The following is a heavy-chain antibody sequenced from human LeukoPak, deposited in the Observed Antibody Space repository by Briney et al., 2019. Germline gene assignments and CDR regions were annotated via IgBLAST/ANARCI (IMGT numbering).Heavy chain of an antibody. Sequence: PSETLSLTCTVSGGSISSYYWSWIRQPPGKGLEWIGYIYYSGSTNYNPSLKSRVTISVDTSKNQFSLKLSSVTAADTAVYYCARDLYSRRMDYHGSGSYFAYWGQGTLVTVSS. CDR2: IYYSGST. J-gene: IGHJ4*02. V-gene: IGHV4-59*01. CDR3: ARDLYSRRMDYHGSGSYFAY. CDR1: GGSISSYY. D-gene: IGHD3-10*01.